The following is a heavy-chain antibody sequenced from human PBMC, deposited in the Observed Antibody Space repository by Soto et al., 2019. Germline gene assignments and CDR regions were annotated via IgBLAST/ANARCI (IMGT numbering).Heavy chain of an antibody. CDR2: INHSGST. V-gene: IGHV4-34*01. Sequence: SETLSLTCAVYGGSFSGYYWSWIRQPPGKGLEWIGEINHSGSTNYNPSLKSRVTISVDTSKNQFSLKLSSVTAADTAVYYCARQTPDYDFWSGSLDGMDVWGQGTTVTVSS. CDR1: GGSFSGYY. D-gene: IGHD3-3*01. J-gene: IGHJ6*02. CDR3: ARQTPDYDFWSGSLDGMDV.